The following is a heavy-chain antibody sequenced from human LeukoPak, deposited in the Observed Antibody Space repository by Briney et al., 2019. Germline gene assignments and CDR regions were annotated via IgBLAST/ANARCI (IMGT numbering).Heavy chain of an antibody. CDR3: ARDRAVTSDAFDI. Sequence: TSETLSLTCTVSGGSASSGSYYWSWIRQPPGKGLEWIGYIYYSGSTNYNPSLKSRVTISVDTSKNQFSLKLSSVTAADTAVYYCARDRAVTSDAFDIWGQGTMVTVSS. CDR2: IYYSGST. CDR1: GGSASSGSYY. D-gene: IGHD4-17*01. J-gene: IGHJ3*02. V-gene: IGHV4-61*01.